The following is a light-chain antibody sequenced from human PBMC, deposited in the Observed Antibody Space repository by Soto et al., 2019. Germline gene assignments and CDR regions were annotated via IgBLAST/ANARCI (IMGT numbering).Light chain of an antibody. Sequence: QSVLTQPPSASGSPGQSVSISCTGTSSDVGASNYVSWYQQHPGKAPKLMIYEVSKRPSGVPDRFSGSKSGNTASLTVSGLQAEDEADYYCSSYVGSNNLLFGGGTKLTVL. J-gene: IGLJ2*01. V-gene: IGLV2-8*01. CDR1: SSDVGASNY. CDR3: SSYVGSNNLL. CDR2: EVS.